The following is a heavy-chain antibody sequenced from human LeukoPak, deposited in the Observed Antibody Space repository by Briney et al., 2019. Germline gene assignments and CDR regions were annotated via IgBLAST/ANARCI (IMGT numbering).Heavy chain of an antibody. CDR2: IYYSGST. CDR3: ARDRYSSGWYGSGAFDI. J-gene: IGHJ3*02. V-gene: IGHV4-59*01. CDR1: GGSISSYY. Sequence: SETLSLTCTVSGGSISSYYWSCIRHPPGKGLEWIGYIYYSGSTNYNPSLKSRVTISVDTSKNQFSLKLSSVTAADTAVYYCARDRYSSGWYGSGAFDIWGQGTMVTVSS. D-gene: IGHD6-19*01.